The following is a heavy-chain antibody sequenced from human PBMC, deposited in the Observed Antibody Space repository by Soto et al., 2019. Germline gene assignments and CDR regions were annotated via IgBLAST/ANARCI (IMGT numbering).Heavy chain of an antibody. V-gene: IGHV3-33*01. J-gene: IGHJ4*02. Sequence: GGSLRLSCAASGSIFRGYGMHWVRQAPGKGLEWVAVIRYDGSNINYADSVMGRFTISRDNSKNTLYLEMNSLRAEDTAVYYCARDGIGGTPFRGYLXYSDQGNLVTVSS. CDR3: ARDGIGGTPFRGYLXY. D-gene: IGHD2-15*01. CDR2: IRYDGSNI. CDR1: GSIFRGYG.